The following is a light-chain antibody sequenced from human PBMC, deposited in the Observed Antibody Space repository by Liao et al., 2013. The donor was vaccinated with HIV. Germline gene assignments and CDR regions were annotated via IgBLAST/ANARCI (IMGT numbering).Light chain of an antibody. CDR3: QVWDSSSEHPYV. J-gene: IGLJ1*01. CDR2: YDS. Sequence: SYVLTQPPSVSVAPGKTARITCGGNNIGSKSVHWYQQKSGQAPVLVITYDSDRPSGIPERFSGSHSGNTATLTITRVEAGDEADYYCQVWDSSSEHPYVFGTGTKVTVL. CDR1: NIGSKS. V-gene: IGLV3-21*01.